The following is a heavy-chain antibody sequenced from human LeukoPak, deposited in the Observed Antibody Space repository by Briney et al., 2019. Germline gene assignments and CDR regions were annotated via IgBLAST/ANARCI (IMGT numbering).Heavy chain of an antibody. V-gene: IGHV3-15*05. CDR1: GFTFSNAW. Sequence: GGSLRLSSAASGFTFSNAWMSWVRQAPGKGLEWVGRIKSKTDGGTTDYAAPVKGRFTISRDDSKNTLYLQMNSLRAEDTAVYYCARAAAPYYDFWSGIDYWGQGTLVTVSS. CDR2: IKSKTDGGTT. D-gene: IGHD3-3*01. CDR3: ARAAAPYYDFWSGIDY. J-gene: IGHJ4*02.